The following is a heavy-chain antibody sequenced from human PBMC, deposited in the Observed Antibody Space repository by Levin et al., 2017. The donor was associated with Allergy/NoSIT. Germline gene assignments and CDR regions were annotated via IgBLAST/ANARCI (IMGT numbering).Heavy chain of an antibody. CDR1: GFSFSDSY. J-gene: IGHJ5*02. CDR3: ARTVGSGYCSGGSCSNWLDP. V-gene: IGHV3-11*03. CDR2: ISSTSSYA. D-gene: IGHD2-15*01. Sequence: GGSLRLSCEASGFSFSDSYMTWVRQAPGKGLEWVSYISSTSSYANYADSVKGRFTISRDNAKNSLSLQMNSLRAEDTAAYYCARTVGSGYCSGGSCSNWLDPWGQGALVTVSS.